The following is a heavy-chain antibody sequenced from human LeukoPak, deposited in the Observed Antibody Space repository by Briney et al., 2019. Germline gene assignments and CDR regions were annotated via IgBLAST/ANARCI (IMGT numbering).Heavy chain of an antibody. CDR3: ARKVFTYYYDSSGYYRSRAKYYFDY. J-gene: IGHJ4*02. D-gene: IGHD3-22*01. CDR2: INHSGST. Sequence: PSGTLSLTCAVYGGSFSGYYWSWIRQPPGKGLEWIGEINHSGSTNYNPSLKSRVTISVDTSKNQFSLKLSSVTAADTAVYYCARKVFTYYYDSSGYYRSRAKYYFDYWGQGTLVTISS. V-gene: IGHV4-34*01. CDR1: GGSFSGYY.